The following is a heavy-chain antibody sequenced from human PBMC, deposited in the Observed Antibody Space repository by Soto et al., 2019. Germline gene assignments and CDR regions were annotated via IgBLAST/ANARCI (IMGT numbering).Heavy chain of an antibody. J-gene: IGHJ6*02. CDR2: ISWDGGST. D-gene: IGHD3-10*01. Sequence: EVQLVESGGVVVQPGGSLRLSCAASGYTFDDYTMRWVRQAPWKGLEWVSLISWDGGSTYYADSVKGRFTISRDNSKNSLYLQMNSLRTEDTALYYGAKGPGWFGSPNGMDVWGQGTTVTVSS. V-gene: IGHV3-43*01. CDR3: AKGPGWFGSPNGMDV. CDR1: GYTFDDYT.